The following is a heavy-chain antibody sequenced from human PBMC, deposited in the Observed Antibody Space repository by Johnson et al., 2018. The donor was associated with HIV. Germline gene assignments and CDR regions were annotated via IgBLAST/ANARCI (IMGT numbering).Heavy chain of an antibody. J-gene: IGHJ3*02. D-gene: IGHD6-19*01. V-gene: IGHV3-30*19. CDR3: ARDIIAVAGYDAFDI. CDR2: IWYDGSNK. Sequence: QVQLVESGGGVVQPGRSLRLSCAASGFTFNSYGMHWVRQAPGKGLEWVAVIWYDGSNKYYADSVKGRFTISRDNSKNTLYLQMNSLRAEDTAVYYCARDIIAVAGYDAFDIWGQGTMVTVSS. CDR1: GFTFNSYG.